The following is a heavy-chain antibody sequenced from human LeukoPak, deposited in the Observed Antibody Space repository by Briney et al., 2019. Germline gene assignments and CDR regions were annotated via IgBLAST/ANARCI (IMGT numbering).Heavy chain of an antibody. CDR3: ARTYGGYSDY. V-gene: IGHV3-11*01. J-gene: IGHJ4*02. D-gene: IGHD4-23*01. Sequence: PGGSLRLSCAASGFTFSDFYMTWIRQAPGKGLEWVSYISYIGNTIYYADSVKGRFTISRDNAKNSLYPQMNSLRAKDTAVYYCARTYGGYSDYWGQGTLVTVSS. CDR2: ISYIGNTI. CDR1: GFTFSDFY.